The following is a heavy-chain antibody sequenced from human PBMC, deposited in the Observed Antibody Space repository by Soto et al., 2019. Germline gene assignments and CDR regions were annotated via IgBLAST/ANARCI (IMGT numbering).Heavy chain of an antibody. CDR2: INGDGSST. D-gene: IGHD3-3*01. CDR1: GFTFSSYW. Sequence: PVGSLRLSCAASGFTFSSYWMHWVRQAPGKGLVWVSRINGDGSSTSYADSVKGRFTISRDNAKNTLYLQMNSLRAEDTAVYYCTRDAYYDFWSGYSGYYYYYMDVWGKGTTVTVSS. J-gene: IGHJ6*03. V-gene: IGHV3-74*01. CDR3: TRDAYYDFWSGYSGYYYYYMDV.